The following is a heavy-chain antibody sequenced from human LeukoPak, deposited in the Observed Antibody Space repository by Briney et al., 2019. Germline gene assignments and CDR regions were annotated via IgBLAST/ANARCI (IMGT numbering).Heavy chain of an antibody. CDR2: IYYSGST. V-gene: IGHV4-59*12. D-gene: IGHD2-21*01. CDR3: ARDQCGGDCYSDY. Sequence: SETLSLTCTVSGGSISSYYWSWIRQPPGKGLEWIGYIYYSGSTNYNPSLKSRVTISVDTSKNQFSLKLSSVTAADTAVYYCARDQCGGDCYSDYWGQGTLVTVSS. J-gene: IGHJ4*02. CDR1: GGSISSYY.